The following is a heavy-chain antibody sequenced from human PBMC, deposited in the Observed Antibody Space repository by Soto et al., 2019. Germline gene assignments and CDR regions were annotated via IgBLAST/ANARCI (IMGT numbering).Heavy chain of an antibody. CDR2: ISGSGDTT. Sequence: PGGSLRLSCTASGFIFSNYAMSWVRQAPGKGLEWVSGISGSGDTTYYAVSVKGRFTSSRDNSKNTMYLQWSSLKASDTAMYYCARWHSNHMSDFWGQGTLVTVSS. V-gene: IGHV3-23*01. J-gene: IGHJ4*02. D-gene: IGHD4-4*01. CDR3: ARWHSNHMSDF. CDR1: GFIFSNYA.